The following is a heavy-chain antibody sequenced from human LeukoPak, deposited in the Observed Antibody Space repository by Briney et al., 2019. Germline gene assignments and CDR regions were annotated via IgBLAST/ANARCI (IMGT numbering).Heavy chain of an antibody. Sequence: TSETLSLTCTVSGGSISSYYWSWIRQPPGKGLEWIGYIYYSGSTNYNPSLKSRVTISVDTSKNHFSLKLSSLTAADTAVYYCARHEHSSSWSPPGYLDVWGRGALVTVSS. CDR1: GGSISSYY. J-gene: IGHJ2*01. V-gene: IGHV4-59*08. D-gene: IGHD6-13*01. CDR2: IYYSGST. CDR3: ARHEHSSSWSPPGYLDV.